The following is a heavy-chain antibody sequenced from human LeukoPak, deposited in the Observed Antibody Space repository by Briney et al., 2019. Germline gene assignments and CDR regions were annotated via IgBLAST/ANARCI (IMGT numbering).Heavy chain of an antibody. J-gene: IGHJ4*02. CDR3: AKAWGATSPFDY. CDR1: GYSISSGYY. V-gene: IGHV4-61*02. Sequence: KPSETLSLTCAVSGYSISSGYYWSWIRQPAGKGLEWIGRIYTSGSTNYNPSLKSRVTISVDKSKNQFSLKLSSVTAADTAVYYCAKAWGATSPFDYWGQGTLVTVSS. CDR2: IYTSGST. D-gene: IGHD1-26*01.